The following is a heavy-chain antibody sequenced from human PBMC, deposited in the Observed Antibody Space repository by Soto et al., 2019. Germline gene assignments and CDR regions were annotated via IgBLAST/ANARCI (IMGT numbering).Heavy chain of an antibody. V-gene: IGHV1-18*01. CDR3: VMVDNYVTPTPQDV. J-gene: IGHJ6*02. Sequence: QVQLVQSGDEVKKPGASVKVSCKASGYIFVNYGIAWERQAPGQGLGWMGWISPYTGNTHSATKIQGRLTMTTDTSTSTAYMDLGSLTSDDTAVYYCVMVDNYVTPTPQDVWGQGTTVTVSS. CDR1: GYIFVNYG. D-gene: IGHD3-16*01. CDR2: ISPYTGNT.